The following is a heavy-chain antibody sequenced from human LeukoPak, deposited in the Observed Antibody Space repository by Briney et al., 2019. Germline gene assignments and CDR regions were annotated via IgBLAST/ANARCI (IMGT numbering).Heavy chain of an antibody. V-gene: IGHV3-48*01. CDR3: ARGKIDY. CDR2: ISSSRGTI. CDR1: GFTFSAYN. J-gene: IGHJ4*02. Sequence: GGSLRLSCAASGFTFSAYNMNWVRQAPGKGLEWFSYISSSRGTIYYADSVKGRFTISRDNAKNSLYLQMNSLRAEDTAVYYCARGKIDYWGQGTLVTVSS.